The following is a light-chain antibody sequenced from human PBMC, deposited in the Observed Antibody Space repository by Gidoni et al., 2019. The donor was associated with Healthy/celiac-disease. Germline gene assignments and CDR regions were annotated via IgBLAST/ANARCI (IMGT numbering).Light chain of an antibody. J-gene: IGKJ1*01. V-gene: IGKV3-11*01. CDR1: QSDSSY. CDR2: DAS. CDR3: QQRSNWPSWT. Sequence: EIVFTQSPAPLSLSPGERATPSCRASQSDSSYLAWYQQKPGQAPRLLIYDASNSATGIPARCSGSGSGTDLTLTISSREPEDFAVYYCQQRSNWPSWTFGQGTKVEIK.